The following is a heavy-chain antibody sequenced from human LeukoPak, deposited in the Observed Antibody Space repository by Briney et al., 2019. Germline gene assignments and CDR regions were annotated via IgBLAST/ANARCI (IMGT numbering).Heavy chain of an antibody. CDR2: INHSGST. V-gene: IGHV4-34*01. J-gene: IGHJ6*03. Sequence: SETLSLTCAVYGGSFSGYYWSWIRQPPGKGLGWIGEINHSGSTNYNPSLKSRVTISVDTSKNQFSLKLSSVTAADTAVYYCARVSPFKLHWRVSPNSYYYMDVWGKGTTVTVSS. CDR3: ARVSPFKLHWRVSPNSYYYMDV. D-gene: IGHD2-15*01. CDR1: GGSFSGYY.